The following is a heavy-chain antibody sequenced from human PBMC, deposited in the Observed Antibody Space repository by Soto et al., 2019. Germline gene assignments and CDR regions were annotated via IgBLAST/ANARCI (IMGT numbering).Heavy chain of an antibody. CDR2: ISSGSDTI. J-gene: IGHJ6*02. Sequence: EVQLVESGGGLVQPGGSLRLSCVASGFTLSSYSMNWVRQAPGKGLEWISYISSGSDTIYYADSVKGRFTVSRDNAKNSLYLQMNSLRDDDTAVYYCARPGEGVLFYYALDVWGQGTTVAFSS. CDR1: GFTLSSYS. V-gene: IGHV3-48*02. CDR3: ARPGEGVLFYYALDV. D-gene: IGHD3-16*01.